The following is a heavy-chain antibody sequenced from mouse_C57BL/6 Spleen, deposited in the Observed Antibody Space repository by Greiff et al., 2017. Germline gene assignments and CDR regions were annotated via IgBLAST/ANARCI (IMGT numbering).Heavy chain of an antibody. D-gene: IGHD2-4*01. J-gene: IGHJ4*01. CDR2: FYPGSGSI. CDR3: ARHEDLGDYDVYAMDY. Sequence: VQLQQSGAELMKPGASVKLSCKASGYTFTEYTIHWVKQRSGQGLEWIGWFYPGSGSIKYNEKFKDKATLTADKSSSTVYMELSRLTSEDSAVYFCARHEDLGDYDVYAMDYWGQGTSVTVSS. V-gene: IGHV1-62-2*01. CDR1: GYTFTEYT.